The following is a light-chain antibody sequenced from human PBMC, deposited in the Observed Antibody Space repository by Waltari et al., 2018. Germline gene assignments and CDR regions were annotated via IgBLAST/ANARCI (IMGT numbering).Light chain of an antibody. CDR1: QSISSY. Sequence: DIQMTQSPSSLSASVGDRVTITCRASQSISSYLNCYQQKPGKAPKLLIYAASSLQSGVPSRFSGSGSGTDFTLTISSLQPEDFATYYCQQSYSTPPRTFGGGTKVEIK. CDR3: QQSYSTPPRT. V-gene: IGKV1-39*01. CDR2: AAS. J-gene: IGKJ4*01.